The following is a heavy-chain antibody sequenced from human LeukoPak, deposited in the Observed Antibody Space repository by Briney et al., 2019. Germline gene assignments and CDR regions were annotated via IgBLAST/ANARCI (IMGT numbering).Heavy chain of an antibody. Sequence: GGSLRLPCAASGFTFSSFAMSWVRQAPGKGLEWVSAISGSGDTTYFADSVKGRFTISRDNSKNTFYLQMSSLRAEDTAVYYCAKGRQIIDYWGQGTLVTVSS. CDR3: AKGRQIIDY. D-gene: IGHD3-16*01. J-gene: IGHJ4*02. CDR1: GFTFSSFA. V-gene: IGHV3-23*01. CDR2: ISGSGDTT.